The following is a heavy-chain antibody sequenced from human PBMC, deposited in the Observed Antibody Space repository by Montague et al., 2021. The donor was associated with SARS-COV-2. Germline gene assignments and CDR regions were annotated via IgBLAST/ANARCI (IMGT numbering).Heavy chain of an antibody. J-gene: IGHJ6*02. CDR2: INHSGST. CDR1: GGSFSGYY. CDR3: ARGRTGTTFYHYYCYGMDV. D-gene: IGHD1-7*01. V-gene: IGHV4-34*01. Sequence: SETLSLTCAVYGGSFSGYYWSWIRQPPGKGLEWIGEINHSGSTNYNPSLKSRVTISVDTSKNQFSLKLSSVTAADTAVYYCARGRTGTTFYHYYCYGMDVWGQGTTVTVSS.